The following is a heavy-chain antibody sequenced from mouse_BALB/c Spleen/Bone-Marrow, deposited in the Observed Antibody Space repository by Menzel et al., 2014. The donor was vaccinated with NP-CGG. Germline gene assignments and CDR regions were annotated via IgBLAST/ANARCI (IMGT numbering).Heavy chain of an antibody. J-gene: IGHJ2*01. CDR1: GCSITSGYS. D-gene: IGHD1-1*01. CDR2: IHYSGST. CDR3: ASITTVVVPFDY. Sequence: DVKLVESGPDLVKPSQSLSLTCTVTGCSITSGYSWHWIRQFPGNKLEWMGYIHYSGSTNYNPSLKSRISITRDTSKNQFFLQLNSVTTEDTATYYCASITTVVVPFDYWGQGTTLTVSS. V-gene: IGHV3-1*02.